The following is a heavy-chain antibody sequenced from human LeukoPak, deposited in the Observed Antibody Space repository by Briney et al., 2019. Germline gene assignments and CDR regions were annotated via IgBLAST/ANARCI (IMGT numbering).Heavy chain of an antibody. Sequence: ASVKLSCKASGYTFTSYCMNWVRQAPGQGLEWMGWINPNSGSTNYAQKFQGRVTMTTDTSMSTAYMELSRLRSDDTAVYYCARGGSGYDEGGCSYFCWACDIWGRGTMVTVSS. V-gene: IGHV1-2*02. CDR1: GYTFTSYC. CDR3: ARGGSGYDEGGCSYFCWACDI. J-gene: IGHJ3*02. D-gene: IGHD5-12*01. CDR2: INPNSGST.